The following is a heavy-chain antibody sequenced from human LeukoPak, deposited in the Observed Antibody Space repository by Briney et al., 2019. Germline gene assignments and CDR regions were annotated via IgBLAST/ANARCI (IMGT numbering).Heavy chain of an antibody. V-gene: IGHV6-1*01. CDR1: GDSVSSNSAA. Sequence: SQTLSLTCAISGDSVSSNSAAWNWIRQSPSRGLEWLGRTGYRYKWYNDYAVSVKSRVTINPDTSKNQFSLQLNPVTPEDTAVYYCASDRAIGTTGFDYWGQGILVTVSS. D-gene: IGHD1-1*01. CDR2: TGYRYKWYN. CDR3: ASDRAIGTTGFDY. J-gene: IGHJ4*02.